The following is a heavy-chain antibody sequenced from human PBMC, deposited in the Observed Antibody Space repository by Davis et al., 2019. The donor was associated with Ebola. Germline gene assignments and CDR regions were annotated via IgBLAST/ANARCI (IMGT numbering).Heavy chain of an antibody. D-gene: IGHD3-9*01. CDR1: GGSISSSSYY. Sequence: MPSETLSLTCTVSGGSISSSSYYWGWIRQPPGKGLEWIGSIYYSGSTYYNPSLKNRVTISVDTSKNQFSLKLSSVTAADTAVYYCARGPSIYAWDYWGQGTLVTVSS. V-gene: IGHV4-39*01. J-gene: IGHJ4*02. CDR3: ARGPSIYAWDY. CDR2: IYYSGST.